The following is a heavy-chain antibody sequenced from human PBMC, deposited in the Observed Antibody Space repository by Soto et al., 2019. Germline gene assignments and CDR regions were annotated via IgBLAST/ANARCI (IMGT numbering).Heavy chain of an antibody. V-gene: IGHV3-53*01. Sequence: EVPLVESGGGLIQPGGSLRLSCVVSGFTVSSSNYMSWVRQAPGKGLEWVSVIYPGDTTFYADSVKGRFTISRDNSKNALYLQMNSLRAEDTAVYYCHGYGYWGQGTLVTVSS. J-gene: IGHJ4*02. D-gene: IGHD5-12*01. CDR3: HGYGY. CDR2: IYPGDTT. CDR1: GFTVSSSNY.